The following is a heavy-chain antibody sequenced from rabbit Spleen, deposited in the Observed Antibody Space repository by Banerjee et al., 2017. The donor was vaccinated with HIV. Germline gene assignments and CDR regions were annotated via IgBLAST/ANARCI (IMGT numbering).Heavy chain of an antibody. CDR1: GFTISSSYY. CDR2: IYGGSSGST. J-gene: IGHJ6*01. V-gene: IGHV1S40*01. D-gene: IGHD8-1*01. Sequence: QSLEESGGGLVKPEGSLTLTCTASGFTISSSYYMCWVRQAPGKGLEWIACIYGGSSGSTYYASWAKGRFTISKTSSTTVTLRMTSLTAADTATYFCARDAGTSFSTYGMDLWGQGTLVTVS. CDR3: ARDAGTSFSTYGMDL.